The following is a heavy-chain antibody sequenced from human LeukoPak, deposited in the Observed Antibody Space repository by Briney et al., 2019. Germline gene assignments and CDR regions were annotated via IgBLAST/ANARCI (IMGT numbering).Heavy chain of an antibody. CDR1: GFTFSNYW. CDR2: IKHDGSED. CDR3: ARGGGLLWFGDPH. D-gene: IGHD3-10*01. Sequence: GGSLRLSCAASGFTFSNYWMTWVRQAPGKGLEWVANIKHDGSEDYYLDSVKGRFTISRDNAKNSLYLQMNSLRAEDTAVYYCARGGGLLWFGDPHWGQGTLVTVSS. J-gene: IGHJ4*02. V-gene: IGHV3-7*01.